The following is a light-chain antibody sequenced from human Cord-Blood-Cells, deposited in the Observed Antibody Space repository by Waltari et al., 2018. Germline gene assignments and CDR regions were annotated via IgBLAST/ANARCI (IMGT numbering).Light chain of an antibody. CDR2: DVS. V-gene: IGLV2-14*01. CDR3: SSYTSSSTLV. J-gene: IGLJ3*02. CDR1: SSDVAGYNY. Sequence: QSALTQPASVSGSPGQSLTISFTGTSSDVAGYNYVSWYQQHPGKAPKLMIYDVSKRPSGVSNRFSGSKSGNTASLTISGLQAEDEADYYCSSYTSSSTLVFGGGTKLTVL.